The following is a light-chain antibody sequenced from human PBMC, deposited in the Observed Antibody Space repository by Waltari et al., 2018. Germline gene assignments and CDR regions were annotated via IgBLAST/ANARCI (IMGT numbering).Light chain of an antibody. J-gene: IGKJ3*01. CDR3: QQRSAWPPT. CDR2: DAS. CDR1: QSLSSY. V-gene: IGKV3-11*01. Sequence: EIVLTQSTATLSLSPGERANLSCRASQSLSSYLAWYQQRPGQAPRLLIYDASNRATGIPARFSGSGFGTDFTLTISSLEPEDFAVYYCQQRSAWPPTFGPGTRVDIK.